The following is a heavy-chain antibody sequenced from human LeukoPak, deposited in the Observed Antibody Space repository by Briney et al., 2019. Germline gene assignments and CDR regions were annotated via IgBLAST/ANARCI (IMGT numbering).Heavy chain of an antibody. CDR2: IGIGSGNT. J-gene: IGHJ4*02. V-gene: IGHV3-48*01. Sequence: GGSLRLSCAASGFTFSDYSMNWVRQAPGKGLEWISYIGIGSGNTNCADSVKGRFTISGDKAKNSLYLQMNSLRVEDTAVYYCARDYKYAFDNWGQGTLVTVSS. CDR1: GFTFSDYS. D-gene: IGHD5-24*01. CDR3: ARDYKYAFDN.